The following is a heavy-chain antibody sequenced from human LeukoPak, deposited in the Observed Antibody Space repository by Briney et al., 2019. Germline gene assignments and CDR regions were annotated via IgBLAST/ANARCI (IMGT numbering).Heavy chain of an antibody. CDR1: GYTFTSYG. D-gene: IGHD3-10*01. Sequence: ASVKVSCKASGYTFTSYGISWVRQAPGQGLEWMGWISAYNGNTSYAQKLQGRVTMTTDTSTSTAYMELRSLRSDDTAVYYCARDRANYYGSGSYYNEGYYYYGMDVWGQGTTVTVSS. J-gene: IGHJ6*02. CDR3: ARDRANYYGSGSYYNEGYYYYGMDV. V-gene: IGHV1-18*01. CDR2: ISAYNGNT.